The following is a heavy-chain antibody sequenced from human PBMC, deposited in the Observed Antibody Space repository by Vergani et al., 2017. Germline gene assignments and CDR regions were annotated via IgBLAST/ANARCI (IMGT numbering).Heavy chain of an antibody. CDR2: IKSKTDGGTT. J-gene: IGHJ3*02. CDR3: TTGPPYYDILTVYLRDDAFDI. Sequence: EVQLVESGGGLVKPGGSLRLSCAASGFTFSNAWMSWVRQAPGKGLEWVGRIKSKTDGGTTDYAAPVKGRFTISRDDSKNTLYLQMNSLKTEDTAVYYCTTGPPYYDILTVYLRDDAFDIWGQGTMVTVSS. D-gene: IGHD3-9*01. CDR1: GFTFSNAW. V-gene: IGHV3-15*01.